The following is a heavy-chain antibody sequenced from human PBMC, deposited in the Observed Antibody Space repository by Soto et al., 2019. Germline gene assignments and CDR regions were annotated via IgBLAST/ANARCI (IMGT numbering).Heavy chain of an antibody. CDR3: ERALATDYNSRDYHYYFAMYL. Sequence: QMVSLTCVVSCGTVSCADLYWSWIRQLPGKGLELIANVYHTGVTHYNPSLKSRVSMSVDTSENQFAVILASVTDAGTVVYSCERALATDYNSRDYHYYFAMYLWGQVT. J-gene: IGHJ6*02. V-gene: IGHV4-30-4*01. D-gene: IGHD3-22*01. CDR2: VYHTGVT. CDR1: CGTVSCADLY.